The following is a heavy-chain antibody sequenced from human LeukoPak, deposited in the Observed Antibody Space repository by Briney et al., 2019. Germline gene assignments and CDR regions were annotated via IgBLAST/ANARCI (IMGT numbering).Heavy chain of an antibody. CDR3: AIDYGDYKTGKSDAFDI. V-gene: IGHV1-2*04. CDR1: GYTFTGYY. D-gene: IGHD4-17*01. CDR2: INPNSGGT. Sequence: ASVKVSCKASGYTFTGYYMHWVRQAPGQGLEWMGWINPNSGGTNYAQKFQGWVTMTRDTSISTAYMELSRLRSDDTAVYYCAIDYGDYKTGKSDAFDIWGQGTMVTVSS. J-gene: IGHJ3*02.